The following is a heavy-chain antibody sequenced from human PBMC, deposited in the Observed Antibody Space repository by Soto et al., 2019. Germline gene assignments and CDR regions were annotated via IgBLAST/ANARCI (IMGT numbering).Heavy chain of an antibody. CDR3: ARRGDCSGGSCYPSKHYYSYGMDV. Sequence: GESLKISCKGSGYSFTSYWIGWVRQMPGKGLEWMGIIYPGDSDTRYSPSFQGQVTISADKSISTAYLQWSSLKASDTAMYYCARRGDCSGGSCYPSKHYYSYGMDVWGQGTTVTVSS. J-gene: IGHJ6*02. D-gene: IGHD2-15*01. V-gene: IGHV5-51*01. CDR2: IYPGDSDT. CDR1: GYSFTSYW.